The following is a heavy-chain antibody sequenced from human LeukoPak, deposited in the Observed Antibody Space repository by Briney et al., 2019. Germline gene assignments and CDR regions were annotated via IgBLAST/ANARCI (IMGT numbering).Heavy chain of an antibody. CDR2: TYYSGST. D-gene: IGHD5-24*01. CDR1: GGSINSYY. J-gene: IGHJ5*02. Sequence: SETLSLTCTVSGGSINSYYWSWIRQPPGKGLEWIGYTYYSGSTEYNPSLKSRVTISVDTSKNQFSLKMSSVTAADTAVYYCARARDGHINNWFDPWGQGTLVTVSS. CDR3: ARARDGHINNWFDP. V-gene: IGHV4-59*01.